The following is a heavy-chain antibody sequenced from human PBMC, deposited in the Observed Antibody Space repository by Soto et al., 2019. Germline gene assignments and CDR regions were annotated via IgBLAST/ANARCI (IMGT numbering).Heavy chain of an antibody. CDR1: GFTFSSYA. D-gene: IGHD6-6*01. J-gene: IGHJ4*02. Sequence: QVQLVESGGGVVQPGRSPRLSCAASGFTFSSYAMHWVRQAPGKGLEWVAVISYDGSNKYYADSVKGRFTISRDNSKNTLYLQMNSLRAEDTAVYYCARDRQEGFYFDYWGQGTLVTVSS. CDR3: ARDRQEGFYFDY. V-gene: IGHV3-30-3*01. CDR2: ISYDGSNK.